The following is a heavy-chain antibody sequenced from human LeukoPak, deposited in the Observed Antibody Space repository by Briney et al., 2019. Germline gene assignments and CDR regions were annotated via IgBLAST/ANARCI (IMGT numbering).Heavy chain of an antibody. V-gene: IGHV1-46*01. CDR3: AKGGGDFIVVVPAAQGEVWFDP. Sequence: ASVKVSCKASGYTFSSYYMHWVRQAPGQGLEWMGIINPSGGSTNYAQKFQGRVTITADKSTSTAYMELSSLRSEDTAVYYCAKGGGDFIVVVPAAQGEVWFDPWGQGTLVTVSS. J-gene: IGHJ5*02. CDR1: GYTFSSYY. D-gene: IGHD2-2*01. CDR2: INPSGGST.